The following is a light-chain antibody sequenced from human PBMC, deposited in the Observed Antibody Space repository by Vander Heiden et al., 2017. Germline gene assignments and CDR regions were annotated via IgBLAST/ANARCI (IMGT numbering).Light chain of an antibody. J-gene: IGKJ1*01. Sequence: ERVMTHSPATLSVSPGARATLSCRASQSVSSNLAWYQQKPGQALRLLIYGAYSWSGTGFTLTISLLQTVHFAIYYCQQYNNWPPWTFGQGTKVEIK. CDR2: GA. CDR3: QQYNNWPPWT. CDR1: QSVSSN. V-gene: IGKV3D-15*03.